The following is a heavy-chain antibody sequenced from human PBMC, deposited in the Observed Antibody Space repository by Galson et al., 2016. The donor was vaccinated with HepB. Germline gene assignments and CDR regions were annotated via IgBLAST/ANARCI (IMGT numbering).Heavy chain of an antibody. Sequence: SLRLSCAASGFTVGNNYMSWVRQAPGKGLEWVSLIYSGGNTLYAPSVKGRFTLSRDDAKNTVYLQMDSLKPEDTAVYYCARDPIRGPPDYFDYWGQGTLVTVSS. D-gene: IGHD1-14*01. CDR3: ARDPIRGPPDYFDY. V-gene: IGHV3-66*02. CDR1: GFTVGNNY. CDR2: IYSGGNT. J-gene: IGHJ4*02.